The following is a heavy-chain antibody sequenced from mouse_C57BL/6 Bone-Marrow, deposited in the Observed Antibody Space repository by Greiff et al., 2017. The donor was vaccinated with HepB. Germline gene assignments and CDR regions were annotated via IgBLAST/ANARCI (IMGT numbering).Heavy chain of an antibody. CDR3: AREANWDNYFDY. J-gene: IGHJ2*01. V-gene: IGHV5-17*01. CDR2: ISSGSSTI. Sequence: DVKLVESGGGLVKPGGSLKLSCAASGFTFSDYGMHWVRQAPEKGLEWVAYISSGSSTIYYADTVKGRFTISRDNAKNTLFLQMTSLRSEDTAMYYCAREANWDNYFDYWGQGTTLTVSS. D-gene: IGHD4-1*01. CDR1: GFTFSDYG.